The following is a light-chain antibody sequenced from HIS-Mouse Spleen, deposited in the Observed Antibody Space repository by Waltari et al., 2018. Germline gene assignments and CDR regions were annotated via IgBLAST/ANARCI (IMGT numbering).Light chain of an antibody. Sequence: QSALTQPASVSGSPGQSTTISCTGTSSDVGSYNLVSWYQQHPGKAPKLMIYEGSKRPSGGSNRFAGSKSGNTASMTSSGLQAEDEADYYCCSYAGSSTVVFGGGTKLTVL. CDR2: EGS. CDR1: SSDVGSYNL. J-gene: IGLJ2*01. CDR3: CSYAGSSTVV. V-gene: IGLV2-23*01.